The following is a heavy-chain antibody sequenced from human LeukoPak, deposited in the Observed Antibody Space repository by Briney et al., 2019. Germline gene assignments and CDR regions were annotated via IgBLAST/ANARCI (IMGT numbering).Heavy chain of an antibody. V-gene: IGHV1-18*01. Sequence: ASVKVSCKASGYTFTSYGISWVRQAPGQGLEWMGWISAYNGNTNYAQKLQVRVTMTTDTSTSTAYMELRSLRSDDTAAYYCARALSGSWVVAATFKKKYNWFDPWGQGTLVTVSS. CDR3: ARALSGSWVVAATFKKKYNWFDP. J-gene: IGHJ5*02. CDR1: GYTFTSYG. CDR2: ISAYNGNT. D-gene: IGHD2-15*01.